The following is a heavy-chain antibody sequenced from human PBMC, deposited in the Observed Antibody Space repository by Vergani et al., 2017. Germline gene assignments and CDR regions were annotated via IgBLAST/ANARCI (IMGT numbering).Heavy chain of an antibody. CDR1: GGSFSGYY. CDR3: ARLGPYSSGWY. J-gene: IGHJ4*02. CDR2: INHSGST. V-gene: IGHV4-34*01. Sequence: QVQLQQWGAGLLKPSETLSLTCAVYGGSFSGYYWSWIRQPPGKGLEWIGEINHSGSTNYNPSLKSRVTISVDTSKNQFSLKLSSVTGADTAVYYCARLGPYSSGWYWGQGTLVSVSS. D-gene: IGHD6-19*01.